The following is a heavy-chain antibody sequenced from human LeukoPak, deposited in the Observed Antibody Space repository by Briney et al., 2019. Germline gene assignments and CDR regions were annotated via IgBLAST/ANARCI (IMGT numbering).Heavy chain of an antibody. CDR1: GYSFTTYW. CDR3: ARHVFLATGTINWFDP. D-gene: IGHD1-7*01. CDR2: IYPGDSDT. V-gene: IGHV5-51*01. J-gene: IGHJ5*02. Sequence: GESLKISCKGSGYSFTTYWIAWVRQMPGKGLEWLGIIYPGDSDTRYSPSFQGQVTTSADKSISTAYLQWSSLKASDTAMYYCARHVFLATGTINWFDPWGQGTLVTVSS.